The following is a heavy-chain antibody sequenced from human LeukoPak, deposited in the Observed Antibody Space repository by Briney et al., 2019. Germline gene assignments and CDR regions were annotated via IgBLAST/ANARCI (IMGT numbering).Heavy chain of an antibody. J-gene: IGHJ4*02. CDR1: GFIFSDYY. V-gene: IGHV3-11*01. D-gene: IGHD5-12*01. Sequence: PGGSLRLSCAASGFIFSDYYMSWIRQAPGKGLEWVADISSSGSTMYYTDSVKGRFTISRDNAKDSLYLQMNSLRAEDTAVYYCARDPGSGYEEHFDYWGQGTLVTVSS. CDR3: ARDPGSGYEEHFDY. CDR2: ISSSGSTM.